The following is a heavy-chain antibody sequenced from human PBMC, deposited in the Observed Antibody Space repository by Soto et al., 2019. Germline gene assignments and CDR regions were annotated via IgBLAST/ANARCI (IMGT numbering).Heavy chain of an antibody. CDR2: IKQDGSEK. D-gene: IGHD4-17*01. CDR1: GFTFSSYW. CDR3: ARSLDWDYGEYFDY. Sequence: EVQLAESGGGLVQPGGSLRLSCAASGFTFSSYWMSWVRQAPGKGLEWVANIKQDGSEKYYVDSVKGRFTISRDNAKNSLYLQMNSLRAEDTAVYYCARSLDWDYGEYFDYWGQGTLVTVSS. J-gene: IGHJ4*02. V-gene: IGHV3-7*01.